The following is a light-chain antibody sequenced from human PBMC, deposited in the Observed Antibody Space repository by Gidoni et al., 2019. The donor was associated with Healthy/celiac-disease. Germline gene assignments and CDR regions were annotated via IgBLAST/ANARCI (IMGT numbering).Light chain of an antibody. Sequence: EIVLTQSPATLSLSPGERATLSCRASQSVSSYLAWYQQKPGQAPRLLIYDASTRATGIPARFCGSGSATAFTLPIISLEPEDFAVYYCQQRSNWPPMYTFGQGTKLEIK. CDR3: QQRSNWPPMYT. J-gene: IGKJ2*01. CDR1: QSVSSY. V-gene: IGKV3-11*01. CDR2: DAS.